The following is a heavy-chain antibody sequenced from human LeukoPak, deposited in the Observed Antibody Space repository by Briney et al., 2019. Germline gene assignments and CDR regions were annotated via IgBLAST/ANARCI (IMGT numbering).Heavy chain of an antibody. V-gene: IGHV3-23*01. CDR2: ISGSGGST. CDR3: AKDYYGDENSDY. D-gene: IGHD4-17*01. Sequence: GGSLRLSCAASGFTFSSYAMSWARQAPGKGLEWVSAISGSGGSTYYADSVKGRFTISRDNSKNTLYLQMNSLRAEDPAVYYCAKDYYGDENSDYWGQGTLVTVSS. J-gene: IGHJ4*02. CDR1: GFTFSSYA.